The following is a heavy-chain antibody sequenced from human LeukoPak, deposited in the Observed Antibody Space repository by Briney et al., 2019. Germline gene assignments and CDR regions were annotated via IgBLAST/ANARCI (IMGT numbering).Heavy chain of an antibody. D-gene: IGHD2-15*01. J-gene: IGHJ6*03. CDR2: ISTTGGTT. V-gene: IGHV3-23*01. Sequence: PGGSLRLSCAASGFTFSSYAMHWVRQAPGRGLEWVSAISTTGGTTYYADSVRGRFTISRDNSRNTLYLQMNSLRAEDTAIYYCAKNGDRGAYCSGGTCYPYYYYYMDVWGKGTTVTISS. CDR1: GFTFSSYA. CDR3: AKNGDRGAYCSGGTCYPYYYYYMDV.